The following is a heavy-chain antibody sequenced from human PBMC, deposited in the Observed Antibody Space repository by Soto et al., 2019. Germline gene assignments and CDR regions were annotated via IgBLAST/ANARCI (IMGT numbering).Heavy chain of an antibody. V-gene: IGHV3-15*07. D-gene: IGHD3-10*01. CDR1: GFTFSNAW. J-gene: IGHJ6*02. Sequence: EVQLVESGGGLVKPGGSLRLSCEASGFTFSNAWMNWVRQAPGKGLEWVGRIKSKTDGGTTDYAAPVKGRFTISRDDSKNTLYLQMNSLKTEDTAVYYCTTTMVRGVITPINYYYYYGMDVWGQGTTVTVSS. CDR3: TTTMVRGVITPINYYYYYGMDV. CDR2: IKSKTDGGTT.